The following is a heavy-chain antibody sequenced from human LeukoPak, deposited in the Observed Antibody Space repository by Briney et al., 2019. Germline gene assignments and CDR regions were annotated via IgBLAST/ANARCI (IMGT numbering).Heavy chain of an antibody. CDR2: ISGSGGST. CDR1: GFTFSSYG. J-gene: IGHJ5*02. D-gene: IGHD6-13*01. Sequence: GGSLRLSCAASGFTFSSYGMSWVRQAPGKGLEWVSAISGSGGSTYYADSVKGRFTISRDNSKNTLYLQMNSLRAEDTAVYYCANESSSSWYSRWFDPWGQGTLVTVSS. V-gene: IGHV3-23*01. CDR3: ANESSSSWYSRWFDP.